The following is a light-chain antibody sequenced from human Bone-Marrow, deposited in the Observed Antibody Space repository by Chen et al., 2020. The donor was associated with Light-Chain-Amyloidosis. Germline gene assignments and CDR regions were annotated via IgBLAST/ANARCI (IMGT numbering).Light chain of an antibody. CDR2: AVS. V-gene: IGLV2-14*02. CDR3: SSFTSSSSYV. Sequence: QFAPTQPAPVAGSPGQSLTIPFPGTSGDVGTYNLVSWYQQHPGKAPKVMIYAVSKRPSGVSNRLSGSKSGNTASLTISGLQAEDEADYYCSSFTSSSSYVFGPGTKVTVL. J-gene: IGLJ1*01. CDR1: SGDVGTYNL.